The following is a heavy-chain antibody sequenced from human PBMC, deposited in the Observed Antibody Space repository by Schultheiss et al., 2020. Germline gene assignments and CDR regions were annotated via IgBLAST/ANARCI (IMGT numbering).Heavy chain of an antibody. J-gene: IGHJ6*02. CDR2: ISWNSGSI. D-gene: IGHD3-9*01. CDR3: ARGDYDILTGRSYYYGMDV. Sequence: GGSLRLSCAASGFTFSSYWMHWVRQAPGKGLEWVSGISWNSGSIGYVDSVKGRFTISRDNAKNSLYLQMNSLRAEDTAVYYCARGDYDILTGRSYYYGMDVWGQGTTVTVSS. CDR1: GFTFSSYW. V-gene: IGHV3-74*01.